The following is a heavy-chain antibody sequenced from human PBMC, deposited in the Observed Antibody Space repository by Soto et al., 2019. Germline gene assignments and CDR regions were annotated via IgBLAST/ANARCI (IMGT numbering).Heavy chain of an antibody. CDR1: GGSISSSNW. V-gene: IGHV4-4*02. D-gene: IGHD3-10*01. CDR3: ARDLRVRNFSGGPHDAFDI. Sequence: SETLSLTCAVSGGSISSSNWWSWVRQPPGKGLEWIGEIYHSGSTNYNPSLKSPVTISVDKSKNQFSLKLSSVTAADTAVYYCARDLRVRNFSGGPHDAFDIWGQGTMVTVSS. CDR2: IYHSGST. J-gene: IGHJ3*02.